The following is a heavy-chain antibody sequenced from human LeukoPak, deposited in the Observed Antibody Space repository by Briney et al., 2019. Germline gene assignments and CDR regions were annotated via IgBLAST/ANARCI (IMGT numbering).Heavy chain of an antibody. V-gene: IGHV3-33*01. J-gene: IGHJ6*02. D-gene: IGHD3-9*01. CDR3: ARDSSLRYFDWLLPQNYYYYGMDV. CDR1: GFTFSNYG. CDR2: IWYDGSNK. Sequence: PGRSLRLSCAASGFTFSNYGMHWVRQAPGKGLEWVAVIWYDGSNKYHADSVKGRFTISRDNSKNTLYLQMNSLRAEDTAVYYCARDSSLRYFDWLLPQNYYYYGMDVWGQGTTVTVSS.